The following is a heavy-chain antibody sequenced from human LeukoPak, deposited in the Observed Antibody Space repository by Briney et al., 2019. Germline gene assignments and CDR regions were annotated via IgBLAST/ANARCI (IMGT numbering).Heavy chain of an antibody. D-gene: IGHD5-12*01. CDR2: IYPGDSDT. CDR1: GYSFTSYW. CDR3: ARHEEYSGYDQGYYYYYMDV. V-gene: IGHV5-51*01. J-gene: IGHJ6*03. Sequence: KPGESLKISCKGSGYSFTSYWIGWVRQMPGKGLEWMGIIYPGDSDTRYSPSFQGQVTISADKSISTAYLQWSSLKASDTVMYYCARHEEYSGYDQGYYYYYMDVWGKGTTVTVSS.